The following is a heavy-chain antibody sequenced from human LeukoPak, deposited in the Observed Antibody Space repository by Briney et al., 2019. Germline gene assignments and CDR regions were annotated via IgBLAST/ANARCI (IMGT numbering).Heavy chain of an antibody. D-gene: IGHD2/OR15-2a*01. Sequence: GGSLRLSCAASGFTFNTYAMSWVRQAPGKGPEGVSAISPNGGNTYYADSVKGRFTISRDNSKNTLYLQMNSLRVEDTAIYYCAKDLRHRSTCNCYGWFDPWGQGTLVTVSS. CDR2: ISPNGGNT. J-gene: IGHJ5*02. V-gene: IGHV3-23*01. CDR3: AKDLRHRSTCNCYGWFDP. CDR1: GFTFNTYA.